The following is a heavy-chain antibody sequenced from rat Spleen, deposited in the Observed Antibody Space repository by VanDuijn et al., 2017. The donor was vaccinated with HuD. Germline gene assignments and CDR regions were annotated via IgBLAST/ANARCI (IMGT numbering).Heavy chain of an antibody. CDR2: ISYDGDTT. CDR1: GFTFSDYG. D-gene: IGHD1-6*01. J-gene: IGHJ2*01. Sequence: EVQLVESGGGLLQPGGSLNLSCAASGFTFSDYGMAWVRQAPTKGLEWVAYISYDGDTTYYRDSVKGRFTISRDNALGTLYLQMDSLRSEDTATYYCARRHYGYTDYFDYWGQGVMVTVSS. CDR3: ARRHYGYTDYFDY. V-gene: IGHV5-29*01.